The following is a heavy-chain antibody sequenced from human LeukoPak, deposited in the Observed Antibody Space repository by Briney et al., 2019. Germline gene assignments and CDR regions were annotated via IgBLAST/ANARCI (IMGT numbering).Heavy chain of an antibody. D-gene: IGHD3-22*01. V-gene: IGHV1-18*01. CDR2: ISAYNGNT. CDR1: GYTFTSYG. J-gene: IGHJ3*02. Sequence: ASVKVSCKASGYTFTSYGISWVRQAPGQGLEWMGWISAYNGNTNYAQKLQGRVTMTTDTSTSTAYMELRSLRSGDTAVYYCARLADGRYDSSGTSGAFDIWGQGTMVTVSS. CDR3: ARLADGRYDSSGTSGAFDI.